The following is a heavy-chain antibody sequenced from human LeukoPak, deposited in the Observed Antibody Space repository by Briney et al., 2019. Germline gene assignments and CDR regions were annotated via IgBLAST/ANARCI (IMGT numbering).Heavy chain of an antibody. CDR2: IYPGDSDT. CDR3: ARPEGVPYSFNY. J-gene: IGHJ4*02. V-gene: IGHV5-51*01. Sequence: GESLKISCKGSGYNFATNWIGWVRQMPEKGLEWMGIIYPGDSDTRYSPSFQGQVTISADRSISTAYLQWSSLKASDTAMYYCARPEGVPYSFNYWGQGTLVTVSS. CDR1: GYNFATNW. D-gene: IGHD3-10*01.